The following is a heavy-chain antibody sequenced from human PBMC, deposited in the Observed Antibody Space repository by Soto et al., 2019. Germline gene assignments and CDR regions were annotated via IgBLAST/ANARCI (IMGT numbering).Heavy chain of an antibody. CDR2: IIPIFGTA. Sequence: QVQLVQSGAEVKKPGSSVKVSCKASGGTFSSYAISWVRQAPGQGLEWMGGIIPIFGTANYAQKFQGRVTITADESTSTAYMELSSLRSEDTAVYYCARSGRYDYVWGSYRPNFDYWGQGPLVTVSS. CDR3: ARSGRYDYVWGSYRPNFDY. D-gene: IGHD3-16*02. CDR1: GGTFSSYA. V-gene: IGHV1-69*01. J-gene: IGHJ4*02.